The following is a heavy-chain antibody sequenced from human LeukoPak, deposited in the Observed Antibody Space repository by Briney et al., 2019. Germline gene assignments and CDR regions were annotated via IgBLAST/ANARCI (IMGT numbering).Heavy chain of an antibody. CDR3: ARLNDRADAFDI. Sequence: PSETPSLTCTVSGGSISSYYWSWIRQPPGKGLEWIGYIYYSGSTNYNPSLKSRVTISVDTSKNQFSLKLSSVTAADTAVYYCARLNDRADAFDIWGQGTMVTVSS. D-gene: IGHD3-22*01. CDR1: GGSISSYY. V-gene: IGHV4-59*01. CDR2: IYYSGST. J-gene: IGHJ3*02.